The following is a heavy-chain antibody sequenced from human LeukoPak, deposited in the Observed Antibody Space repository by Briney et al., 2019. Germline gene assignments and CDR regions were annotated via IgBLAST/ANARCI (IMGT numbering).Heavy chain of an antibody. D-gene: IGHD5-12*01. Sequence: GGSLRLSCAASGFTFDDYAMHWVRQGPGKGLEWVSGISWNSGSIGYADSVKGRFTISRDNARNSLYLQMNSLRAEDTAVYYCASQGSGYDSPIDHWGQGTLVTVSS. CDR1: GFTFDDYA. J-gene: IGHJ4*02. CDR3: ASQGSGYDSPIDH. CDR2: ISWNSGSI. V-gene: IGHV3-9*01.